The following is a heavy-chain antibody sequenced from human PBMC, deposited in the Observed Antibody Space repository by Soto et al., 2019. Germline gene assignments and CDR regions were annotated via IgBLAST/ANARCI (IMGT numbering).Heavy chain of an antibody. V-gene: IGHV4-39*01. J-gene: IGHJ4*02. CDR1: GGSISSSNYY. D-gene: IGHD3-10*01. CDR3: ARRTMVRGDPFDY. Sequence: SETLSLTCTVSGGSISSSNYYWGWIRQPPGKGLEWIGSIYYSGSTYYNPSLKSRVTISVDTSKNQFSLKLSSVTAADTAVYYCARRTMVRGDPFDYWGQGTLVTVSS. CDR2: IYYSGST.